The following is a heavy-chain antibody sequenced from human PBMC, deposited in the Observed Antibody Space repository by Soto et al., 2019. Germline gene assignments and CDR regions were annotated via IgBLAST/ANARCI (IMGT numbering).Heavy chain of an antibody. CDR2: IWYDGSNK. CDR3: ARGSIAARPRGFDY. V-gene: IGHV3-33*01. CDR1: GFTFSSHG. Sequence: QVQLVESGGGVVQPGRSLRLSCAASGFTFSSHGMHWVRQAPGKGLEWVAVIWYDGSNKYYADSVKGRFTISRDNSKNTLYLQMNSLRAEDTAVYYCARGSIAARPRGFDYWGQGTLVTVSS. J-gene: IGHJ4*02. D-gene: IGHD6-6*01.